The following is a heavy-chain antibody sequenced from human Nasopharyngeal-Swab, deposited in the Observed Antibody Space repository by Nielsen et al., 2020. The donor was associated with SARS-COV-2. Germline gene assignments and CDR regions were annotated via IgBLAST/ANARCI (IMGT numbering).Heavy chain of an antibody. CDR1: GFTFSPYT. CDR2: ITSGNSV. D-gene: IGHD6-13*01. CDR3: ARVGSSSWYFDY. J-gene: IGHJ4*02. V-gene: IGHV3-48*04. Sequence: GESLKISCATSGFTFSPYTMTWVRQAPGKGLQWISYITSGNSVQYADSVKGRFSISRDNAKNSLYLQMNSLRAEDTAVYYCARVGSSSWYFDYWGQGTLVTVSS.